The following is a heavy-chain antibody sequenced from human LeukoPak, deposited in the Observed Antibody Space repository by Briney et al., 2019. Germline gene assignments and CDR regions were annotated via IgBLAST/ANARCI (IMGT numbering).Heavy chain of an antibody. V-gene: IGHV1-46*01. Sequence: ASVKVSCKASGYTFTSYYMHWVRQAPRQGLEWMGIINPSGGSTSYAQKFQGRVTMTRDTSTSTVYMELSSLRSEDTAVYYCARSFRGDFWSGYYTGPFYWGQGTLVTVSS. CDR3: ARSFRGDFWSGYYTGPFY. CDR2: INPSGGST. D-gene: IGHD3-3*01. J-gene: IGHJ4*02. CDR1: GYTFTSYY.